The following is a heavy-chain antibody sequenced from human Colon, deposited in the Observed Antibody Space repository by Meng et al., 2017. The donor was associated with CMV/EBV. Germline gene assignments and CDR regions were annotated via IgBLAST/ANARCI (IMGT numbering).Heavy chain of an antibody. CDR1: GFAVGGGY. CDR2: IKREKDGGTI. D-gene: IGHD2-8*02. J-gene: IGHJ4*02. V-gene: IGHV3-15*07. Sequence: GESLKISCAASGFAVGGGYMAWVRQAPGKGLEWVGRIKREKDGGTIDYAAPVKDRFIISKDDSKNTLYLQMNSLRSEDTAVYYCATTVLVPASNIDFWGQGTLVTVSS. CDR3: ATTVLVPASNIDF.